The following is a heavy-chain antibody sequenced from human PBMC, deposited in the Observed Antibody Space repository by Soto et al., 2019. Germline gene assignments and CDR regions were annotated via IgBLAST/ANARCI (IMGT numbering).Heavy chain of an antibody. CDR2: IIGSGGNT. Sequence: PGGSLRLSCAASGFTFGSYAMSWVRQAPGKGLEWVSAIIGSGGNTYDSDSVKGRFTTSRDNSKNTLYLQMNSLRAEDTAVYFCGKCKRYYNKYQNIDVWGKGTTVTVS. CDR3: GKCKRYYNKYQNIDV. D-gene: IGHD3-10*01. J-gene: IGHJ6*03. CDR1: GFTFGSYA. V-gene: IGHV3-23*01.